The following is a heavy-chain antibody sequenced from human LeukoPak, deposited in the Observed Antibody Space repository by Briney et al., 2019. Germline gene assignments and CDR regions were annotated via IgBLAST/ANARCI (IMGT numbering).Heavy chain of an antibody. J-gene: IGHJ4*02. CDR3: ARDVVEGPYYFDY. D-gene: IGHD2-21*01. V-gene: IGHV3-48*03. Sequence: GGSLRLSCSASGFTFSSYEMNWVRQAPGRGLEWVSYISTSGDTIYYADSVKGRFTISRDNAKNSVYLQMGSLQAAGTALYYCARDVVEGPYYFDYWGQGTLVTVSS. CDR1: GFTFSSYE. CDR2: ISTSGDTI.